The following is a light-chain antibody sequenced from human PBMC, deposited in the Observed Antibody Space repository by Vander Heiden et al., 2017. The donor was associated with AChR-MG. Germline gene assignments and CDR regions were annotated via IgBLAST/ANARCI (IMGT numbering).Light chain of an antibody. CDR2: GAS. Sequence: EIVLTQSPGTLSLSPGERATLSCRASQSVSSSYLAWYQQEPGQAPRLLIYGASSRATGIPDRFSGSGSGTDFTLTISRLEPEDFAVYYCQQYGSEPPGYTFGQGTKLEIK. CDR1: QSVSSSY. J-gene: IGKJ2*01. CDR3: QQYGSEPPGYT. V-gene: IGKV3-20*01.